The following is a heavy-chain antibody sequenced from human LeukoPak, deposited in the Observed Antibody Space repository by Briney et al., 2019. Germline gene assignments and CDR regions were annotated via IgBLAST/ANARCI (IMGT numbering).Heavy chain of an antibody. D-gene: IGHD3-10*01. Sequence: SVKVSCKASGGTFSSYAISWVRQAPGQGLEWMGGIIPIFGTANYAQKFQGRVTITADKSTSTAYMELSSLRSEDTAVYYCARDPFPGNTMVRGIWGQGTLVTVSS. CDR3: ARDPFPGNTMVRGI. CDR1: GGTFSSYA. CDR2: IIPIFGTA. J-gene: IGHJ4*02. V-gene: IGHV1-69*06.